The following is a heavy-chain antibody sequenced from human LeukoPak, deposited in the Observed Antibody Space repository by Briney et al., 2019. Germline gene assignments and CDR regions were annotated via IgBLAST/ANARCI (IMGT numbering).Heavy chain of an antibody. V-gene: IGHV1-2*02. J-gene: IGHJ4*02. CDR3: ARDGPAQMVDFDY. CDR2: IYPYTGAT. Sequence: ASVKVSCKASGYTFSGTGWYLYWLRQAPGQGLECMGWIYPYTGATHYAQKFQGRVAMSRDTSISTAYMELSRLRPDDTAVYYCARDGPAQMVDFDYWGQGTLVTVSS. D-gene: IGHD3-10*01. CDR1: GYTFSGTGWY.